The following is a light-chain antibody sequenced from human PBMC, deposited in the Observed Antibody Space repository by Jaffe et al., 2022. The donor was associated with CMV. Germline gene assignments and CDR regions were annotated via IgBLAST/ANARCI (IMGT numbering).Light chain of an antibody. J-gene: IGKJ2*01. CDR2: GAS. CDR1: QSVSSSY. Sequence: EIVLTQSPGTLFLSPGEGATLSCRASQSVSSSYLAWYQQKPGQAPRLLIYGASSRATGIPERISGSGSGTDFTLTITRLEPEDFAVYYCQLYGSSPPMYTFGQGTKLEIK. V-gene: IGKV3-20*01. CDR3: QLYGSSPPMYT.